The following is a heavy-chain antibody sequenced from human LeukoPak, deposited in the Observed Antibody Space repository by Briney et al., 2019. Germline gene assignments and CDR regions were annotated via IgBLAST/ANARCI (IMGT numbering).Heavy chain of an antibody. CDR1: GGSFSGYY. CDR3: ARGEPGITMVRNQP. V-gene: IGHV4-34*01. Sequence: SETLSLTCAVYGGSFSGYYWTWIRQPPGKRLEWIGEINHSGSTYHNPSLKSRVTISVDTSKNQFSLKLSSVTAADTAVYYCARGEPGITMVRNQPWGQGTLVTVSS. CDR2: INHSGST. J-gene: IGHJ5*02. D-gene: IGHD3-10*01.